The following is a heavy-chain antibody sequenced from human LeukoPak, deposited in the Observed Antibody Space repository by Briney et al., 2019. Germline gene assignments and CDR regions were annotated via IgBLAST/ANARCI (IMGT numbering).Heavy chain of an antibody. CDR2: IYPGDSDT. V-gene: IGHV5-51*01. J-gene: IGHJ6*03. CDR3: ARIPQQYSYGYEYYYYMDV. D-gene: IGHD5-18*01. Sequence: GESLKISCKGSGYSFTSYWIGWVRQMPGKGLEWMGIIYPGDSDTRYSPSFQGQVTISADKSISTAYLQWSSLKASDTAMYYCARIPQQYSYGYEYYYYMDVWGKGTTVTVSS. CDR1: GYSFTSYW.